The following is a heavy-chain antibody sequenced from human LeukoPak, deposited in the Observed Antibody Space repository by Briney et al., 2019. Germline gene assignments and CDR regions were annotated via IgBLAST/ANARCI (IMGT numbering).Heavy chain of an antibody. J-gene: IGHJ5*02. CDR3: AKETDQKKLGANLNWFDP. V-gene: IGHV3-23*01. CDR1: GFTFSSYG. D-gene: IGHD7-27*01. Sequence: PGGSLRLSCAASGFTFSSYGMSWVRQAPGKGLEWVSAISGSGGSTYYADSVKGRFTISRDNAKNSLYLQMNSLRAEDTAVYYCAKETDQKKLGANLNWFDPWGQGTLVTVSS. CDR2: ISGSGGST.